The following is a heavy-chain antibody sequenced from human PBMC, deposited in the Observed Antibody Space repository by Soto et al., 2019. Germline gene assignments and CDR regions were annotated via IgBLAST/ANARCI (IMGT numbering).Heavy chain of an antibody. CDR3: AKAHCSGGSGYTGGHY. J-gene: IGHJ4*02. Sequence: GSLRLSCAASGFTFSSYAMSWIRQAPGKGLEWVSAISGSGGSTYYADSVKGRFTISRDNSKNTLYLQMNSLRAEDTAVYYCAKAHCSGGSGYTGGHYGGQETLVTVP. CDR1: GFTFSSYA. V-gene: IGHV3-23*01. D-gene: IGHD2-15*01. CDR2: ISGSGGST.